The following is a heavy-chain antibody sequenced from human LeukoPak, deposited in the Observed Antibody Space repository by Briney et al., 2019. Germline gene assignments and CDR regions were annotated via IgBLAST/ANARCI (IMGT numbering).Heavy chain of an antibody. D-gene: IGHD3-10*01. Sequence: SETLSLTCAVSGGSISSSNWWSWIRQPAGKGLEWIGRIYTSGSTNYNPSLKSRVTMSVDTSKNQFSLKLSSVTAADTAVYYCARDGYYYGSGSCRFDYWGQGTLVTVSS. CDR3: ARDGYYYGSGSCRFDY. CDR2: IYTSGST. J-gene: IGHJ4*02. V-gene: IGHV4-4*07. CDR1: GGSISSSNW.